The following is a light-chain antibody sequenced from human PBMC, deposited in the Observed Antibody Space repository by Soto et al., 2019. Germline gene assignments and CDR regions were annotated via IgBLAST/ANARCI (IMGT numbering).Light chain of an antibody. V-gene: IGKV3-15*01. CDR2: GAS. CDR1: QSVSSN. CDR3: QQYNTWPRT. J-gene: IGKJ2*01. Sequence: ELVLTQSPATLSVSPGERATLSCRASQSVSSNLSWYQQKPGHAPSLLIFGASIRATGIPGRFIGSGSGTEFPLTISSLQSEDFAIYYCQQYNTWPRTFGQGTNLDIK.